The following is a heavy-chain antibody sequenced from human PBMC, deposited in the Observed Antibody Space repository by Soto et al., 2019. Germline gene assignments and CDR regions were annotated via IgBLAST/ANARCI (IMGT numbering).Heavy chain of an antibody. V-gene: IGHV5-51*01. D-gene: IGHD5-12*01. CDR3: ARGWGDPRRWLQWLDAFDI. CDR2: IFPHDSDI. J-gene: IGHJ3*02. Sequence: PGESLKISCKGSGYSFTSYWIGWVRQKPGKGLEWMGIIFPHDSDIRYSPSFEGQVTISADKSISTVYLQWSSLKASDTAMYYCARGWGDPRRWLQWLDAFDIWGQGTMVTVSS. CDR1: GYSFTSYW.